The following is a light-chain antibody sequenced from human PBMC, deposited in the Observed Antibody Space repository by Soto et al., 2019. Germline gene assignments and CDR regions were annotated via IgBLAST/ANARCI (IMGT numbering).Light chain of an antibody. V-gene: IGKV1-5*03. CDR1: QSISSW. Sequence: DIQMTQSPSTLSASLGDRVTIICRASQSISSWLAWYQQKPXXAPKLLIYKASSLESGVPSRVSGSGSGTEFTLTISSLQPDDFATYFCHSRAFGQGTRLEIK. CDR3: HSRA. CDR2: KAS. J-gene: IGKJ5*01.